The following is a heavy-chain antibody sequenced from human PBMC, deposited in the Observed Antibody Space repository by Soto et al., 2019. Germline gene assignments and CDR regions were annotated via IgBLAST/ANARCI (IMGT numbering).Heavy chain of an antibody. CDR3: ATTQRRYDYIWGRYRH. Sequence: ASVKVSCKVSGYTLTELSMHWVRQAPGKGLEWMGGFDPEDGETIYAQKFQGRVTMTEDTSTDTAYMELSSLRSEDTAVYYCATTQRRYDYIWGRYRHWDQGTLVTVSS. J-gene: IGHJ4*02. CDR1: GYTLTELS. D-gene: IGHD3-16*02. V-gene: IGHV1-24*01. CDR2: FDPEDGET.